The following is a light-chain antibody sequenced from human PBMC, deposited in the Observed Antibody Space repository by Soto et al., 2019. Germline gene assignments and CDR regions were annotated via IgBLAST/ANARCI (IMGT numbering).Light chain of an antibody. J-gene: IGKJ1*01. CDR3: QQYNSYSPRT. Sequence: DIQMTQSPSTLSASVGDRVTITCRASQSISSWLAWYQQKPGKAPKLLIYDASSLESGVPSRFSGXXSXXXXXXXISSLQPDDFATYYCQQYNSYSPRTFGQGTKVEIK. CDR1: QSISSW. V-gene: IGKV1-5*01. CDR2: DAS.